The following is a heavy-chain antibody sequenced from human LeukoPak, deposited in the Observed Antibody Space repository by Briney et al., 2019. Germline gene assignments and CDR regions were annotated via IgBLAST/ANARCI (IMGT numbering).Heavy chain of an antibody. CDR2: INQDGSEK. V-gene: IGHV3-7*04. CDR3: ARDENYSSDY. J-gene: IGHJ4*02. CDR1: GFIFGSYW. D-gene: IGHD6-13*01. Sequence: GGSLRLSCAASGFIFGSYWMSRVRQAPGKGLEWVANINQDGSEKYYVDSVKGRFTISRDNAKNSLSLQMNSLRAEDTALYFCARDENYSSDYWGQGTLVTVSS.